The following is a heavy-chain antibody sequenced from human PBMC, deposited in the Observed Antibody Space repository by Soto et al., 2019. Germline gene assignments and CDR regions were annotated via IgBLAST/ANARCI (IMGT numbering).Heavy chain of an antibody. D-gene: IGHD3-10*01. Sequence: EVQLVETGGGLIQPGGSLRLSCAASGFTVSSNYMSWVRQAPGKGLEWVSVIYSGGSTYYADSVKGRFTISRDNSKNTLYLQMNSLRAEDTAVYYCAREAFPWGGSGSYHFDYWGQGTLVTVSS. V-gene: IGHV3-53*02. CDR2: IYSGGST. CDR3: AREAFPWGGSGSYHFDY. J-gene: IGHJ4*02. CDR1: GFTVSSNY.